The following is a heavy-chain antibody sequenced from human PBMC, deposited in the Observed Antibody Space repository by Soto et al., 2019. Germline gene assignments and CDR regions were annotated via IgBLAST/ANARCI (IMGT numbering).Heavy chain of an antibody. D-gene: IGHD6-13*01. CDR3: AKDIYSSSWYLDY. V-gene: IGHV3-30*18. Sequence: GGSLRLSCAASGFTFSSYGMHWVRQAPGKGLEWVAVISYDGSNKYYADSVKGRFTISRDNSKNTLYLQMNSLRAEDTAVYYCAKDIYSSSWYLDYWGQGTLVTVSS. CDR1: GFTFSSYG. J-gene: IGHJ4*02. CDR2: ISYDGSNK.